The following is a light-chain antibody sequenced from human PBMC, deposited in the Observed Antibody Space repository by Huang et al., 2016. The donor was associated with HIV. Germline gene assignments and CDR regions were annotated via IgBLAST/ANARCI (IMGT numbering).Light chain of an antibody. CDR1: QSVNSN. CDR3: QQYNNWPPWT. Sequence: ETVMTQSPATLSVSPGERATLSCRASQSVNSNLAWYQQKPGQAPRLLIYGASTRATAIPARVSGSGSGTEFTLTISSLQSEDFAVYYCQQYNNWPPWTFGQGTKVEIK. J-gene: IGKJ1*01. V-gene: IGKV3-15*01. CDR2: GAS.